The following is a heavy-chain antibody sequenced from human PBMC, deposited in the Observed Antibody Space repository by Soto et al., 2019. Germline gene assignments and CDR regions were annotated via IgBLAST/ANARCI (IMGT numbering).Heavy chain of an antibody. CDR1: GGSINSGGYY. Sequence: QVQLQESGPGLVKPSQTLSLTCTISGGSINSGGYYWSWIRQHPGQGLEWIGYISYSGSTYYNPSLKSRGTISVDTSKNQLSLKLSSVTAADTAVYYCATSDYDSSGYYGGFDYWGQGTLVTVSS. D-gene: IGHD3-22*01. CDR3: ATSDYDSSGYYGGFDY. J-gene: IGHJ4*02. CDR2: ISYSGST. V-gene: IGHV4-31*03.